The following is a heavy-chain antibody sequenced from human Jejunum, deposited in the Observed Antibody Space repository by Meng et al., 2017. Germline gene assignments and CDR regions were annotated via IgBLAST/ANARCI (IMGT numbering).Heavy chain of an antibody. V-gene: IGHV3-30*04. CDR2: ISYDGSNK. CDR1: GFTFGGSA. CDR3: ARSVVYGGNSGSWFDP. J-gene: IGHJ5*02. D-gene: IGHD4-23*01. Sequence: VQVVVSGGGLLQPGGSLKLSCAASGFTFGGSAMHWVRQAPGKGLEWVAVISYDGSNKYYADSVKGRFTISRDNSKNTLFLQMNSLRAEDTAVYYCARSVVYGGNSGSWFDPWGQGTLVTVSS.